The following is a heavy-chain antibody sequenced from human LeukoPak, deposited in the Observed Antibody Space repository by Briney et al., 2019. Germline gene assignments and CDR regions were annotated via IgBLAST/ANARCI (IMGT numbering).Heavy chain of an antibody. CDR2: IIPILGIA. CDR3: ASPPADYYDSRDYFDY. V-gene: IGHV1-69*04. Sequence: SVKVSCKASGGTFSSYVISWVRQAPGQGLGWMGRIIPILGIANYAQKFQGRVTITADKSTSTAYMELSSLRSEDTAVYYCASPPADYYDSRDYFDYWGQGTLVTVSS. CDR1: GGTFSSYV. D-gene: IGHD3-22*01. J-gene: IGHJ4*02.